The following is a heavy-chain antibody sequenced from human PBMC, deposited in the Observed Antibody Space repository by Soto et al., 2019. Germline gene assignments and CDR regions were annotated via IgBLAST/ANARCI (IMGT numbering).Heavy chain of an antibody. D-gene: IGHD3-10*02. CDR1: GYTFTSSG. J-gene: IGHJ3*02. CDR3: ARDVRIAPLSDAFNM. CDR2: ISGYNGNT. Sequence: SVKVSCKTSGYTFTSSGVSWVRQAPGQGLEWMGWISGYNGNTRYAQNLQGRVTMTTDTSTNTAYMELRSLRYDDTAVYYCARDVRIAPLSDAFNMWGQGTMVTVSS. V-gene: IGHV1-18*01.